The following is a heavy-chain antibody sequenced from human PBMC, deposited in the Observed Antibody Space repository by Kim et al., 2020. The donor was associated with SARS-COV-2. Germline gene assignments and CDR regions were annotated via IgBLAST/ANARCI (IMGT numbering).Heavy chain of an antibody. J-gene: IGHJ4*02. CDR1: GFTFSSYE. V-gene: IGHV3-48*03. CDR3: ARSSLNTGYSSGWYMGHYFDY. CDR2: ISSSGSTI. D-gene: IGHD6-19*01. Sequence: GGSLRLSCAASGFTFSSYEMNWVRQAPGKGLEWVSYISSSGSTIYYADSVKGRFTISRDNAKNSLYLQMNSLRAEDTAVYYCARSSLNTGYSSGWYMGHYFDYWGQGTLVTVSS.